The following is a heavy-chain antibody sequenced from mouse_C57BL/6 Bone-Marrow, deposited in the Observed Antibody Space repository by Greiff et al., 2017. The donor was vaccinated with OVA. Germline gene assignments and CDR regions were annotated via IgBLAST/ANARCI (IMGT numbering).Heavy chain of an antibody. Sequence: VQLQQSGPELVKPGASVKISCKASGYTFTDYYMNWVKQSHGKSLEWIGDINPNNGGTSYNQKFKGKATLTVDKSSSTAYMELRSLTSETSADYYTARKESYYSNYGGFDYWGQGTTLTVSS. D-gene: IGHD2-5*01. CDR2: INPNNGGT. J-gene: IGHJ2*01. CDR1: GYTFTDYY. CDR3: ARKESYYSNYGGFDY. V-gene: IGHV1-26*01.